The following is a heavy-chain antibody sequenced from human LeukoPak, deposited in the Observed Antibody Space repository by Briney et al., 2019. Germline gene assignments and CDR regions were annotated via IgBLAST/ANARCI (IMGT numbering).Heavy chain of an antibody. Sequence: GGSLRHSCAASGFTFSSYAMSWVRQAPGKGLEWVSAISGSGGSTYYADSVKGRFTISRDNSKNTLYLQMNSLRAEDTAVYYCANSYDFWSGSLYMDVWGKGTTVTVSS. D-gene: IGHD3-3*01. CDR2: ISGSGGST. CDR1: GFTFSSYA. CDR3: ANSYDFWSGSLYMDV. V-gene: IGHV3-23*01. J-gene: IGHJ6*03.